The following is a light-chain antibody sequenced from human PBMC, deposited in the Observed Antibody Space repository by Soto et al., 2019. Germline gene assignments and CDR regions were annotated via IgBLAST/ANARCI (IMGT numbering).Light chain of an antibody. CDR1: HSVGCC. Sequence: EIVVTHTPATLSVSPGERATLSCRASHSVGCCLALYQQEPGQGPRLLIYGSATRATGIPARFTGSGCGTEFTLTISSLQLEDFAVSFCQQYKNWLPITFGQGTRLEIK. J-gene: IGKJ5*01. CDR3: QQYKNWLPIT. CDR2: GSA. V-gene: IGKV3-15*01.